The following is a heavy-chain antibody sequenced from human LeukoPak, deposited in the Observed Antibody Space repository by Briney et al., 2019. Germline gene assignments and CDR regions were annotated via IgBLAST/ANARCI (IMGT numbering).Heavy chain of an antibody. CDR1: GFTISNYD. J-gene: IGHJ4*02. CDR3: ARRNIAAAALDY. D-gene: IGHD6-13*01. V-gene: IGHV3-30*03. Sequence: GGSLRLSCAASGFTISNYDMHWVRQAPGKGLEWVALISYDGSNKYYADSVKGRFTISRDNSKNTLYLQMNSLRAEDTAVYYCARRNIAAAALDYWGQGTLVTVSS. CDR2: ISYDGSNK.